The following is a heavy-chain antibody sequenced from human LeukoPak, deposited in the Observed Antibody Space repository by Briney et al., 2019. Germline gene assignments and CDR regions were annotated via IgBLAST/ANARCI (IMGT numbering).Heavy chain of an antibody. CDR1: GYSISSGSYY. V-gene: IGHV4-61*02. Sequence: SETLCLTCTVSGYSISSGSYYWSWIRQPAGKGLEWIGRFYTSGSTNDNPSLKSRVTISVDTSKNQFSLKLSSVTAADTAVYYCARDPKGLLWFGELLYGFDPWGQGTLVTVSS. J-gene: IGHJ5*02. CDR2: FYTSGST. D-gene: IGHD3-10*01. CDR3: ARDPKGLLWFGELLYGFDP.